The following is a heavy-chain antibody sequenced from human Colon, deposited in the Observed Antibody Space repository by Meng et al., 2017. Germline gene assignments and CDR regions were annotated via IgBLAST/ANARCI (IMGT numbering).Heavy chain of an antibody. CDR2: INHSGTT. CDR3: ARGLFSRLRSLWFDP. J-gene: IGHJ5*02. V-gene: IGHV4-34*01. Sequence: VQLPQWVAGLFEPTDTLSLTCSVYGGSFSGYYWSWIRQPPGKGLEWIGEINHSGTTNFNPSLESRVTISIDTSKNQISLNVTSLTAADTAVYYCARGLFSRLRSLWFDPWGQGTLVTVSS. CDR1: GGSFSGYY. D-gene: IGHD2/OR15-2a*01.